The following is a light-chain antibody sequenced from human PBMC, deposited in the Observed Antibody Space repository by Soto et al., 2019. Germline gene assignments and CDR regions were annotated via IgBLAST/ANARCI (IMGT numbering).Light chain of an antibody. J-gene: IGKJ1*01. CDR2: GAS. CDR1: QNIGSN. V-gene: IGKV3-15*01. Sequence: GMSQSPATLSVSPGETAILSFRASQNIGSNLAWYQQRPGQAPRLLIYGASSRVTGIPARFSGSGSGTDFTLTISSLQSEDFATYYCQQANSFPWPFGQGTMAAIK. CDR3: QQANSFPWP.